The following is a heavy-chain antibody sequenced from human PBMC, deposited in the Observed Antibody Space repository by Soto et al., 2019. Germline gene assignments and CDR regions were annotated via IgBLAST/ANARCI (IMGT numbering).Heavy chain of an antibody. V-gene: IGHV3-15*01. CDR1: GFPFTKAG. Sequence: EVQLVESGGSLVTPGGSLRLSCAASGFPFTKAGMTWVRQAPGKGLEWVGRIRSKTSSETREYAAPEKGRFTISRDDSKNMLYVEMNGLKIEDTGVYYCTTDGFTGIVGIWGQGTMVTVSS. J-gene: IGHJ3*02. D-gene: IGHD3-22*01. CDR2: IRSKTSSETR. CDR3: TTDGFTGIVGI.